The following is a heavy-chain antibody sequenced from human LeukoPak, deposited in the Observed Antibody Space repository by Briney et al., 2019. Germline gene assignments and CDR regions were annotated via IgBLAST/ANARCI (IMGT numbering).Heavy chain of an antibody. CDR2: IKHDGSEQ. D-gene: IGHD3-16*01. Sequence: GGSLRLSCAASGFIFTSNRMNWVRQAPGRGLEWVANIKHDGSEQIYVDSVKGRFTISRDNAKDSVYLQMNSLRAEDTAVYYCTRGLGEHGGVSDRWGQGTLVIVS. CDR1: GFIFTSNR. J-gene: IGHJ5*02. V-gene: IGHV3-7*01. CDR3: TRGLGEHGGVSDR.